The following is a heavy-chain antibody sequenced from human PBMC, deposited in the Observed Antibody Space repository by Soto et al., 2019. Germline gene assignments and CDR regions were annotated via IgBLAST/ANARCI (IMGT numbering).Heavy chain of an antibody. D-gene: IGHD6-13*01. CDR1: GYSFTSRW. CDR2: IYPGDSDT. CDR3: ARLPRSSWYGYYGMDV. Sequence: GESLKISCKGSGYSFTSRWIGWVRQMPGKGLEWMGIIYPGDSDTRYSPSFQGQVTISADKSISTAYLQWSSLKASDTAMYYCARLPRSSWYGYYGMDVWGQGTTVTVSS. J-gene: IGHJ6*02. V-gene: IGHV5-51*01.